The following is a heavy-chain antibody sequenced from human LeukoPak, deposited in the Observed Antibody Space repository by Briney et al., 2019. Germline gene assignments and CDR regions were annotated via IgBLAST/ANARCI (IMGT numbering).Heavy chain of an antibody. D-gene: IGHD5-18*01. CDR2: ISYDGSNK. CDR1: GLTFSNYA. CDR3: ARGGSYGLLGAFDI. Sequence: GGSLRLSCAASGLTFSNYAMHWVRLAPGKGLEWVAVISYDGSNKYYADSVKGRFTISRDNSKNTLYLQMNSLRAEDTAVYYCARGGSYGLLGAFDIWGQGTMVTVSS. J-gene: IGHJ3*02. V-gene: IGHV3-30-3*01.